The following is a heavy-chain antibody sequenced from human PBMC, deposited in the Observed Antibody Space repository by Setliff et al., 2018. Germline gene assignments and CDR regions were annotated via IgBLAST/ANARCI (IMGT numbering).Heavy chain of an antibody. Sequence: GGSLRLSCLASGFTFSNNAMSWIRQAPGKGLEWVSVVYSGSPNTYYAASVKGRFTISRDNAKTSLYLLMNSLRADDTAVYFCASATGYWGQGILVTVSS. CDR2: VYSGSPNT. V-gene: IGHV3-23*03. J-gene: IGHJ4*02. CDR1: GFTFSNNA. CDR3: ASATGY.